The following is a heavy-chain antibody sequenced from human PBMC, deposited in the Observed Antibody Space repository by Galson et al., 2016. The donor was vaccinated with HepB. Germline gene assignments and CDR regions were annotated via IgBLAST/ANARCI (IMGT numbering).Heavy chain of an antibody. CDR2: INDHGSEQ. V-gene: IGHV3-7*01. CDR1: GFTFSNFW. D-gene: IGHD3-16*01. J-gene: IGHJ5*02. CDR3: AKESGELSLFSLRGPSAIKWFDP. Sequence: SLRLSCAASGFTFSNFWMAWVRQAPGKGLEWVANINDHGSEQYYVDSVKGRFTISRDNAKNSVYLQMNSLRDDDTAVYYCAKESGELSLFSLRGPSAIKWFDPWGQGTLVTVSS.